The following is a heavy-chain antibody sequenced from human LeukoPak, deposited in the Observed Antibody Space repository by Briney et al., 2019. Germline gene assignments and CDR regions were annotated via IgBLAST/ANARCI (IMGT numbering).Heavy chain of an antibody. CDR3: ARDIAAGSYYYYYMDV. CDR1: GYTFTGYY. D-gene: IGHD6-13*01. CDR2: INPNSGGT. V-gene: IGHV1-2*02. J-gene: IGHJ6*03. Sequence: GASVKVSCKASGYTFTGYYMHWVRQAPGQGLEWMGWINPNSGGTNYAQKFQGRVTMTRDTSISTAYMELSRLRSDDTAVYYCARDIAAGSYYYYYMDVWGKGTTVTVSS.